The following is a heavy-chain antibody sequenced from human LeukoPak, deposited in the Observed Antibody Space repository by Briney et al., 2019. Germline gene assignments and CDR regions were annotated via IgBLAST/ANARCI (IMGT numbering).Heavy chain of an antibody. CDR3: AREGAHDAFDI. D-gene: IGHD4/OR15-4a*01. V-gene: IGHV3-7*04. CDR2: IKQDGSEK. Sequence: GGSLRLSCSASGFTFSSYGMHWVRQAPGKGLEWVANIKQDGSEKYYVDSVKGRFTISRDNAKKSLYLQMNSLRAEDTAVYYCAREGAHDAFDIWGQGTMVTVSS. J-gene: IGHJ3*02. CDR1: GFTFSSYG.